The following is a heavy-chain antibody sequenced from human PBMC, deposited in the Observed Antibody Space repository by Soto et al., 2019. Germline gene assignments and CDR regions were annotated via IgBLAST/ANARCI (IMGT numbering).Heavy chain of an antibody. J-gene: IGHJ4*02. CDR3: ARVSPYSSSWYYFDY. V-gene: IGHV4-34*01. D-gene: IGHD6-13*01. CDR1: GGSVSGYY. CDR2: INHSGST. Sequence: PSETLSLTCAVYGGSVSGYYWSWIRQPPGRGLEWIGEINHSGSTNYNPSLKSRVTISVDTSKNQFSLKLSSVTAADTAVYYCARVSPYSSSWYYFDYWGQGTLVTVSS.